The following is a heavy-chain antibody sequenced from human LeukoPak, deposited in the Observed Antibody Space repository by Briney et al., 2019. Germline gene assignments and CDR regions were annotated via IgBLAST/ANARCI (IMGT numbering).Heavy chain of an antibody. D-gene: IGHD1-26*01. Sequence: SETLSLTCTVSGGSISSGGYYWSWIRQHPGKGLEWIGYIYYSGSTYYNPSLKSRVTMSVDTSKNQFSLKLSSVTAADTAVYYCARGGELLLRYYFDYWGQGTLVTVSS. V-gene: IGHV4-31*03. CDR1: GGSISSGGYY. CDR2: IYYSGST. J-gene: IGHJ4*02. CDR3: ARGGELLLRYYFDY.